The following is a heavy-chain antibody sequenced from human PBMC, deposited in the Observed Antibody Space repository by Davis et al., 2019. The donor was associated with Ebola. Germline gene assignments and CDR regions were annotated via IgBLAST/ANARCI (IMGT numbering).Heavy chain of an antibody. CDR1: GYTFTSYW. CDR3: ASLRRTITGMDDAFDI. Sequence: GESLKISCQASGYTFTSYWIAWVRQMPGKGLEWMGITYAGDSDVRYSPSFEGQVTISVDRSLTTAYLQWSSLKASDTATYYCASLRRTITGMDDAFDIWGQGTMVTVSS. CDR2: TYAGDSDV. D-gene: IGHD2-8*02. J-gene: IGHJ3*02. V-gene: IGHV5-51*01.